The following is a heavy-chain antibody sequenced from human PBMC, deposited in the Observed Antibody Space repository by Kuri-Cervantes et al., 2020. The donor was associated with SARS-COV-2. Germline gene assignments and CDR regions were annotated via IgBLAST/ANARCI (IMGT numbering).Heavy chain of an antibody. CDR3: AGGRSNDSSAENDY. V-gene: IGHV4-34*01. J-gene: IGHJ4*02. Sequence: SQTLSLTLSVYGGSFSGYYWSWIRQPPGKGLEWIGSIYHSGSTYYKPSLNSRVTISIDTSKNQFSLKLSSVTAADTAVYYCAGGRSNDSSAENDYWGQGTLVTVSS. CDR1: GGSFSGYY. CDR2: IYHSGST. D-gene: IGHD3-22*01.